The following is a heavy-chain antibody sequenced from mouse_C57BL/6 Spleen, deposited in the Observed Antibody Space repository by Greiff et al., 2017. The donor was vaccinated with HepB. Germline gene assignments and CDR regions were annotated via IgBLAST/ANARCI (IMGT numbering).Heavy chain of an antibody. CDR2: ISSGSSTI. CDR1: GFTFSDYG. CDR3: AGGYYGSSYVEDYAMDY. J-gene: IGHJ4*01. Sequence: EVMLVESGGGLVKPGGSLKLSCAASGFTFSDYGMHWVRQAPEKGLEWVAYISSGSSTIYYAVTVKGRFTISRDNAKNTLFLQMTSLRSEDTAMYYCAGGYYGSSYVEDYAMDYWGQGTSVTVSS. D-gene: IGHD1-1*01. V-gene: IGHV5-17*01.